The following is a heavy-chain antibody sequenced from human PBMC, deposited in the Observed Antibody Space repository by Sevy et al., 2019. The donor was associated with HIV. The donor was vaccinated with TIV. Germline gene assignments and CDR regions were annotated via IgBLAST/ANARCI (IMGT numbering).Heavy chain of an antibody. Sequence: ASVKVSCKASGYTVTSYGISWVRQAPGQGLEWMGWISAYNGNTNYAQKLQGRVTMTTDTSTSTAYMELRSLRSADTAVYYCAWFPSDWGGDCYRYYYSYGMDVWGQGTTVTVSS. CDR2: ISAYNGNT. CDR1: GYTVTSYG. D-gene: IGHD2-21*01. V-gene: IGHV1-18*01. CDR3: AWFPSDWGGDCYRYYYSYGMDV. J-gene: IGHJ6*02.